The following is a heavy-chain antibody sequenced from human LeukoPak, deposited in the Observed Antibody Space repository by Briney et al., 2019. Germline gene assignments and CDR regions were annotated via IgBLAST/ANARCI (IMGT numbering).Heavy chain of an antibody. V-gene: IGHV4-61*02. CDR1: GGSISSGSYY. CDR2: IYTSGST. D-gene: IGHD2-2*01. Sequence: SQTLSLTCTVSGGSISSGSYYRSWIRQPAGKGLEWIGRIYTSGSTNYNPSLKSRVTISVDTSKNQFSLKLSSVTAADTAVYYCTSLTPGGHDAFDIWGQGTMVTVSS. J-gene: IGHJ3*02. CDR3: TSLTPGGHDAFDI.